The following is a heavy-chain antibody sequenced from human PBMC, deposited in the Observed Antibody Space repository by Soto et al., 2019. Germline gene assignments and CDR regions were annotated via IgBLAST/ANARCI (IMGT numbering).Heavy chain of an antibody. CDR3: AARFDYGDYVSLDY. D-gene: IGHD4-17*01. V-gene: IGHV3-23*01. CDR1: GFTFSSYA. Sequence: EVQLLESGGGLVQPGGSLRLSCAASGFTFSSYAMSWVRQAPGKGLEWVSAISGSGGSTYYADSVKGRFTSSRDNSKNTLYLQMNSLRAEDTAVYYCAARFDYGDYVSLDYWGQGTLVTVSS. J-gene: IGHJ4*02. CDR2: ISGSGGST.